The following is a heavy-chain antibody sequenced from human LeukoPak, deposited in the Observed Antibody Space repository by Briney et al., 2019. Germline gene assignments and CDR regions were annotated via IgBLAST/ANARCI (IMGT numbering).Heavy chain of an antibody. CDR2: IYYSGST. Sequence: SETLSLTCTVSGGSISSYYWSWIRQPPGKGLEWIGYIYYSGSTNYNPSLKSRVTISVDTSKNQFSLKLSSVTAADTAVYYCARDTGGNSVAFDIWGQGTVVTVSS. V-gene: IGHV4-59*01. J-gene: IGHJ3*02. CDR1: GGSISSYY. CDR3: ARDTGGNSVAFDI. D-gene: IGHD4-23*01.